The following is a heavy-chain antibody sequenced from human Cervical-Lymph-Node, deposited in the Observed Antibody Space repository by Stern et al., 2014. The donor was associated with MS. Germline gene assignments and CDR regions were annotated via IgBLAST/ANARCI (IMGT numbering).Heavy chain of an antibody. CDR1: GFTFDDYA. V-gene: IGHV3-9*01. D-gene: IGHD3-22*01. CDR2: ISWNSGSI. CDR3: AKDRHDSSGYYYYYYGMDV. J-gene: IGHJ6*02. Sequence: EVQLVESGGGLVQPGRSLRLSCAASGFTFDDYAMHWVRQAPGKGLEWVSGISWNSGSIGYADSVKGRFTISRDNAKNSLYLQMNSLRAEDTALYYCAKDRHDSSGYYYYYYGMDVWGQGTTVTVSS.